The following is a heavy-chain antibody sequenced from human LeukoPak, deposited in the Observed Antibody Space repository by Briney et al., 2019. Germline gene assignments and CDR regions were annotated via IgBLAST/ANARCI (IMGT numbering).Heavy chain of an antibody. Sequence: SETLSLTCIVSSGSISNYYWSWIRQPPGKGLEWIGYIHYSGSTNYSPSLKSRVTMSVGTSKNQFSLKVSSVTAADTAVYYCVRSKSGTYGWFDPWGQGTLVTVSS. D-gene: IGHD4-17*01. J-gene: IGHJ5*02. V-gene: IGHV4-59*01. CDR3: VRSKSGTYGWFDP. CDR2: IHYSGST. CDR1: SGSISNYY.